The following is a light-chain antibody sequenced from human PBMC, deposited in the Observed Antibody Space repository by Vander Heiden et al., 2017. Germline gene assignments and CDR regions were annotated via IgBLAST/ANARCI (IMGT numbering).Light chain of an antibody. CDR2: DAS. CDR1: QSISSY. Sequence: EIVSTLSPATLSSSPGDRATLSCRASQSISSYLAWYQQKPGQAPKLLIYDASSRATGIPARFSGSGSGTDFTLTISSLEPEDFAVYYCQQRSNRPPLTFGGGTKVEIK. CDR3: QQRSNRPPLT. J-gene: IGKJ4*01. V-gene: IGKV3-11*01.